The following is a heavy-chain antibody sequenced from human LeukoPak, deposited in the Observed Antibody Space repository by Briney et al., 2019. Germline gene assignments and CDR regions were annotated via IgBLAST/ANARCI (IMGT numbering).Heavy chain of an antibody. V-gene: IGHV1-18*01. J-gene: IGHJ4*02. CDR3: ARDPHQYNIVVVPAATTFDY. Sequence: ASVKVSCKASGYTFTSYGISWVRQAPGQGLEWMGWISAYNGNTNYAQKLQGKVTMTTDTSTSTAYMELRSLRSDDTAAYYCARDPHQYNIVVVPAATTFDYWGQGTLVTVSS. D-gene: IGHD2-2*01. CDR1: GYTFTSYG. CDR2: ISAYNGNT.